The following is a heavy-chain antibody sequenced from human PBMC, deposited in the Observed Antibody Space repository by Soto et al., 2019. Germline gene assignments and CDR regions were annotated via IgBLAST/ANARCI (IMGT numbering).Heavy chain of an antibody. CDR1: GFTFSDYY. Sequence: QVQLVESGGGLVKPGGSLRLSCAASGFTFSDYYMSWIRQAPGKGLEWVSYISSSSSYTNYADSVKGRFTISRDNAKNSLYLQMNSLRAEDTAVYYCAAATDTTRDYYYYGMDVWGQGTTVTVSS. CDR2: ISSSSSYT. D-gene: IGHD1-26*01. CDR3: AAATDTTRDYYYYGMDV. J-gene: IGHJ6*02. V-gene: IGHV3-11*06.